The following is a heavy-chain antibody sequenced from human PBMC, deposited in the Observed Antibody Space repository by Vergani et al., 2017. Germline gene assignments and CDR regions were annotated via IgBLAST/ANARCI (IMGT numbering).Heavy chain of an antibody. D-gene: IGHD3-9*01. CDR3: ARVMYRDEASTGYRLEGMDI. V-gene: IGHV4-61*01. CDR1: GYSISSGYY. Sequence: QVQLQESGPGLVKPSETLSLTCTVSGYSISSGYYWSWIRQSPGKGLEWIGYIYSTGSTNYNPSLSSRVTMSVDTSKNQFSLKLRSVTAADTAVYFCARVMYRDEASTGYRLEGMDIWGQGTTVTISS. J-gene: IGHJ6*02. CDR2: IYSTGST.